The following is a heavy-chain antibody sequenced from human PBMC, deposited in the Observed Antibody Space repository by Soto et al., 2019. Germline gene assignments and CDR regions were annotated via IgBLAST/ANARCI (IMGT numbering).Heavy chain of an antibody. CDR1: GGSISDHY. CDR3: VAGPDHAKSAY. Sequence: QMHLQESGPGLVKPSEILSLTCTVSGGSISDHYLSWTRQPPGKGLEWIGYGLRHEFVGTNPSLTSRVTISVDTSKKQFSLRLNSVTAADTAVYYCVAGPDHAKSAYWGQGTLVTVSS. V-gene: IGHV4-59*11. J-gene: IGHJ4*01. CDR2: GLRHEFV.